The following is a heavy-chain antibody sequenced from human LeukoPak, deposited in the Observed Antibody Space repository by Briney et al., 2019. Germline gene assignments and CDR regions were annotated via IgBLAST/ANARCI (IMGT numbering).Heavy chain of an antibody. V-gene: IGHV3-30-3*02. J-gene: IGHJ3*02. Sequence: GGSLRLSCAASGFTFSSYAMHWVRQAPGKGLEWVAVISYDGSNKYYADSVKGRFTISRDNSKNTLYLQMNSLRVEDTAIYYCAKRTDSSGNRGGAFDIWGQGTMVTVSS. CDR3: AKRTDSSGNRGGAFDI. D-gene: IGHD3-22*01. CDR1: GFTFSSYA. CDR2: ISYDGSNK.